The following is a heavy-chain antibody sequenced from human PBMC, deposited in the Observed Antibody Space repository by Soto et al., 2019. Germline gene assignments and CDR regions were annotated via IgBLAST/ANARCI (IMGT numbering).Heavy chain of an antibody. CDR3: VKVLYIIAVAGAFDI. Sequence: GGSLRLSCSASGFTFSSYAMHWVRQAPGKGLEYVSAISSNGGSTYYADSVKGRFTISRDNSKNTLYLQMSSLRAEDTAVYYCVKVLYIIAVAGAFDIWGQGTMVTVSS. J-gene: IGHJ3*02. CDR2: ISSNGGST. D-gene: IGHD6-19*01. CDR1: GFTFSSYA. V-gene: IGHV3-64D*09.